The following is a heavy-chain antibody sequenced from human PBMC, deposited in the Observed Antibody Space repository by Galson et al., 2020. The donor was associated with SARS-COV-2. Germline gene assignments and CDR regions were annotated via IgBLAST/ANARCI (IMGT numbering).Heavy chain of an antibody. V-gene: IGHV5-51*01. CDR3: ASHRVPAAIFDGWDG. Sequence: GESLKISCKGSGYSFTSYWIGWVRQMPGKGLEWMGLIYPGDSDTRYSPSFQGQVTISADNSISTAYLQWSSLKASDTAMYYGASHRVPAAIFDGWDGWGQGTTVTVSS. D-gene: IGHD2-2*02. CDR2: IYPGDSDT. J-gene: IGHJ6*02. CDR1: GYSFTSYW.